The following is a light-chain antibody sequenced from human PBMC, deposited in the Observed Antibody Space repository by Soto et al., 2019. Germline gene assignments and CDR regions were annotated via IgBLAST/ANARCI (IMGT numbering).Light chain of an antibody. CDR2: ASS. Sequence: DIQMTQSPSSLYASVGDRVTITCRASQDIITDLGWYQQKPWKAPKRLIYASSSLQSGVPSRFSGSASGTEFTLTISSRQPEDFATYYCLQHNSYPRAFGQGTKVEIE. V-gene: IGKV1-17*01. J-gene: IGKJ1*01. CDR3: LQHNSYPRA. CDR1: QDIITD.